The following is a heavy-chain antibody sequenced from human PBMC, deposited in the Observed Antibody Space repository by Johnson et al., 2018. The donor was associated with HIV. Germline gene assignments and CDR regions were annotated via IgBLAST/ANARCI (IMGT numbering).Heavy chain of an antibody. J-gene: IGHJ3*02. Sequence: VQLVESGGGLVKPGGSLRLSCAASGFTFSNAWMSWVRQAPGKGLEWVGRIKSKTDGGTTDYAAPVKGRFTISRDDSKNTLYLQMNSLKTEDTAVYYCTATGGGLDVCYYDSSGGDHSFDIWGQGTMVTVSS. V-gene: IGHV3-15*01. D-gene: IGHD3-22*01. CDR3: TATGGGLDVCYYDSSGGDHSFDI. CDR1: GFTFSNAW. CDR2: IKSKTDGGTT.